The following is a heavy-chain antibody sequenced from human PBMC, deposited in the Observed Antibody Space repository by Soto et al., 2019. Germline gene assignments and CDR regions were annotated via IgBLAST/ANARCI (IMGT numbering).Heavy chain of an antibody. CDR1: GGTFSTSS. J-gene: IGHJ3*02. CDR3: ARGHEYGGNSDAFDI. Sequence: QVQLVQSGAEVKKPGSSVKVSCKASGGTFSTSSINWLRQAPGQRPEWMGNILPIFGTADYAQKFRDRVTVAADKSTNTAYMELRSLCSGDAAVYYCARGHEYGGNSDAFDIWGQGTVVTVSS. V-gene: IGHV1-69*14. CDR2: ILPIFGTA. D-gene: IGHD4-17*01.